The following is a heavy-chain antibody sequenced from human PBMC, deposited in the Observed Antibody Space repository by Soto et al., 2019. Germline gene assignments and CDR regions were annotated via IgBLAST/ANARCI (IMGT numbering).Heavy chain of an antibody. Sequence: SETLSLTCTVSGGSISSSSYFWAWIRRPPGKGLEWIGSIDFRGTTYTNPSLESRVTISVDTSKNHFSLKLDSVTAADTALYYCSRRAPEGFDPWGRGILVTVSS. CDR1: GGSISSSSYF. J-gene: IGHJ5*02. V-gene: IGHV4-39*02. CDR3: SRRAPEGFDP. CDR2: IDFRGTT.